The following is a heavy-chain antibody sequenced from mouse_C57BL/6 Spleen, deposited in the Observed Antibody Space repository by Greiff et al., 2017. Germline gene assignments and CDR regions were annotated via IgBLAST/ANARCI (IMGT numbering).Heavy chain of an antibody. J-gene: IGHJ2*01. CDR1: GYSITSGYY. Sequence: LMESGPGLVKPSQSLSLTCSVTGYSITSGYYWNWIRQFPGNKLEWMGYISYDGSNNYNPSLKNRISISRDTSKSQFFRKLNSVTTKDTATYYCAREGDWYFDDWGTGTTLPVSS. D-gene: IGHD3-3*01. CDR3: AREGDWYFDD. CDR2: ISYDGSN. V-gene: IGHV3-6*01.